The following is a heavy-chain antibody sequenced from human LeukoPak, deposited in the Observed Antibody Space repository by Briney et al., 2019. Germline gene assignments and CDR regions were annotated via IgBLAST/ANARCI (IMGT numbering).Heavy chain of an antibody. Sequence: SETLSLTCTVSGGSISSYYWSWIRQPPGKGLEWIGYIYYSGSTNYNPSLKSRVTISVDTSKNQFSLKLSSVTAADTAVYYCARGGEMATQGYYYGIDVWGQGTTVTVSS. CDR3: ARGGEMATQGYYYGIDV. D-gene: IGHD5-24*01. J-gene: IGHJ6*02. V-gene: IGHV4-59*01. CDR1: GGSISSYY. CDR2: IYYSGST.